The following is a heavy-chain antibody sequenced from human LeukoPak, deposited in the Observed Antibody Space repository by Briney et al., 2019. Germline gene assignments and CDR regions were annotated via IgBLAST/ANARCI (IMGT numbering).Heavy chain of an antibody. CDR2: ISGSGGST. CDR3: AKGRYYYGSGSYYSPEVY. Sequence: GGSLRLSCAASGFTLSSYAMSWVRQAPGKGLEWVSAISGSGGSTYYADSVKGRFTISRDNSKNTLYLQMNSLRAEDTAVYYCAKGRYYYGSGSYYSPEVYWGQGTLVTVSS. J-gene: IGHJ4*02. CDR1: GFTLSSYA. V-gene: IGHV3-23*01. D-gene: IGHD3-10*01.